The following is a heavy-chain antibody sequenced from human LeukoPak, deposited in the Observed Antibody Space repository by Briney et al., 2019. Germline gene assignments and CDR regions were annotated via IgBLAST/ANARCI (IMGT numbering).Heavy chain of an antibody. CDR1: GFTLSNFW. Sequence: GASLRLSCAASGFTLSNFWMSWVRQAPGKGLEWVANIKHDGREKHFVDSVKGRFSISRDNAHNSLYLDMNNLRPEDTALYFCARGGRSLWFADLLTNWGQGILVAVSS. V-gene: IGHV3-7*01. CDR2: IKHDGREK. J-gene: IGHJ4*02. CDR3: ARGGRSLWFADLLTN. D-gene: IGHD3-10*01.